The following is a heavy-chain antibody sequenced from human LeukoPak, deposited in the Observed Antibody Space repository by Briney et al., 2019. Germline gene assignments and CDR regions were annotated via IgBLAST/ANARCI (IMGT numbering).Heavy chain of an antibody. V-gene: IGHV4-39*07. CDR1: GGSISSSSYY. J-gene: IGHJ6*03. CDR3: ARTRGGVVTRVRNYYYYYMDV. CDR2: IYYSGST. D-gene: IGHD4-23*01. Sequence: SETLSLTCTVSGGSISSSSYYWGWIRQPPGKGLEWIGSIYYSGSTYYNPSLKSRVTISVDTSKNQFSLKLSSVTAADTAVYYCARTRGGVVTRVRNYYYYYMDVWGKGTTVTISS.